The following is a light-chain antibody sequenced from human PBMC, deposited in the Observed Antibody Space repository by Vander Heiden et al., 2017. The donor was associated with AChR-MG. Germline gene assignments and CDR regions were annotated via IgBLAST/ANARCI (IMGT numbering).Light chain of an antibody. CDR1: SSNMGTNY. CDR2: TNN. CDR3: AAGDDSLRGVL. Sequence: QSVLTQPPSASGTPGQRVTISCSGSSSNMGTNYVYWYQQLPGTAPKLLIYTNNQRPSGVPDRFSGSKSGTSASLAISGLRSEDEANYYCAAGDDSLRGVLFGGGTQLTVL. V-gene: IGLV1-47*02. J-gene: IGLJ2*01.